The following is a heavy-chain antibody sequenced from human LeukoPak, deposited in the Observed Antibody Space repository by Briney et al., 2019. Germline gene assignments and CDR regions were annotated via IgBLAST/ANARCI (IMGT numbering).Heavy chain of an antibody. D-gene: IGHD5-24*01. J-gene: IGHJ3*02. CDR1: GFTLSIYW. CDR3: ARGFDGYYGFDI. Sequence: GGSLRLSCEASGFTLSIYWMSWVRQAPGKGLEWVANINQDVSDKYYVDSVKGRFTISRDNGKKALHLQMSSLRVEDTAVYHCARGFDGYYGFDIWGQGTMITVSS. CDR2: INQDVSDK. V-gene: IGHV3-7*05.